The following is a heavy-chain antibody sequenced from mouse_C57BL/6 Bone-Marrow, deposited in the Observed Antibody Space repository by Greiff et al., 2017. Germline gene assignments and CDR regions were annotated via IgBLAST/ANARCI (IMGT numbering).Heavy chain of an antibody. D-gene: IGHD2-3*01. CDR2: ISYDGSN. Sequence: EVQRVESGPGLVKPSQSLSLTCSVTGYSITSGYYWNWIRQFPGNKLEWMGYISYDGSNNYNPSLKNRISITRDTSKNQFFLKLNSVTTEDTATYYCARDGYYDWVWFAYWGQGTLVTVSA. CDR3: ARDGYYDWVWFAY. CDR1: GYSITSGYY. J-gene: IGHJ3*01. V-gene: IGHV3-6*01.